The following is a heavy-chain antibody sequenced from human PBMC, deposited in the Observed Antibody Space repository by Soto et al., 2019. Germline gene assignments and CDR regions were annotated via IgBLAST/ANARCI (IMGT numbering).Heavy chain of an antibody. V-gene: IGHV3-21*01. CDR3: ARAGDTAMVNPYYYGMDV. Sequence: GGSLRLSCAASGFTFSSYSMNWVRQAPGKGLEWVSSISSSSSYIYYADPVKGRFTISRDNAKNSLYLQMNSLRAEDTAVYYCARAGDTAMVNPYYYGMDVWGQGTTVTVSS. CDR1: GFTFSSYS. CDR2: ISSSSSYI. J-gene: IGHJ6*02. D-gene: IGHD5-18*01.